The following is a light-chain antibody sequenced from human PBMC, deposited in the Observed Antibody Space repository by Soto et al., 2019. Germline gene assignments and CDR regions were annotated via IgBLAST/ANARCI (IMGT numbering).Light chain of an antibody. CDR1: SSNIGAGYD. V-gene: IGLV1-40*01. CDR2: GNS. J-gene: IGLJ1*01. Sequence: QLVLTQPPSVSGAPGQRVTISCTGSSSNIGAGYDVHWYQQLPGTAPKLLIYGNSNRPSEVPDRFSGAKSGTSASLAITGLQDEHEADYDCQSYDSSLRGLVFGTGTKLTVL. CDR3: QSYDSSLRGLV.